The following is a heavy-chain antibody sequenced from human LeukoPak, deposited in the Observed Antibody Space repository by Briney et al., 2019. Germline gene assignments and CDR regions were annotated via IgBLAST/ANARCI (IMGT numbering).Heavy chain of an antibody. CDR1: GFTLSSYA. CDR2: ISGSGGST. J-gene: IGHJ4*02. D-gene: IGHD2-15*01. CDR3: AREGSGTRDFDY. V-gene: IGHV3-23*01. Sequence: GGSLRLSCAASGFTLSSYAMSWVRQAPGKGLEWVSAISGSGGSTYYADSVKGRFTISRDNSKNTLYLQMNSLRAEDTAVYYCAREGSGTRDFDYWGQGTLVTVSS.